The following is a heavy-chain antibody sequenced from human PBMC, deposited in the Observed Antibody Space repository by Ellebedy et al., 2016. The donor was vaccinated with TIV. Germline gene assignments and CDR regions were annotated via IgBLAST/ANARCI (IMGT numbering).Heavy chain of an antibody. V-gene: IGHV1-46*01. J-gene: IGHJ4*02. CDR1: GYTFFSDL. D-gene: IGHD2-8*02. CDR2: VNPSNGGT. Sequence: AASVKVSCKSSGYTFFSDLIHWVRPPPGQGLEWMGAVNPSNGGTGYAQKFQGRVTMTRDTTSRTVYLELSSLRSEDTAVYYCAREGGVYLFDYWGQGTLVTVSS. CDR3: AREGGVYLFDY.